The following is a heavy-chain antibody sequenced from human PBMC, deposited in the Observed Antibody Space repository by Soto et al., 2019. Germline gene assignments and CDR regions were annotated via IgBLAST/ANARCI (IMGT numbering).Heavy chain of an antibody. CDR1: GFTFSSYG. CDR3: ARAGPILTGYPLYYYYYGMDV. CDR2: IWYDGSNK. Sequence: GGSLRLSCAASGFTFSSYGMHWVRQAPGKGLEWVAVIWYDGSNKYYADNVKGRFTISRDNSKNTLYLQMNSLRAEDTAVYYCARAGPILTGYPLYYYYYGMDVWGQGTTVTVSS. D-gene: IGHD3-9*01. J-gene: IGHJ6*02. V-gene: IGHV3-33*01.